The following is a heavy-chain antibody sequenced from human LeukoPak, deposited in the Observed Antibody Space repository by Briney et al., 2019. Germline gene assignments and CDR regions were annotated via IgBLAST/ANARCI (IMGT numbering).Heavy chain of an antibody. J-gene: IGHJ4*02. Sequence: GGSLRLSCPASGFTFSSHGMHWVRQAPGKGLEWVAVISYDGSNKYYADSVKGRFTISRDNSKNTLYLQMNSLRAEDTAVYYCAKDGYYYDSSGYDYWGQGTLVTVSS. V-gene: IGHV3-30*18. CDR3: AKDGYYYDSSGYDY. D-gene: IGHD3-22*01. CDR1: GFTFSSHG. CDR2: ISYDGSNK.